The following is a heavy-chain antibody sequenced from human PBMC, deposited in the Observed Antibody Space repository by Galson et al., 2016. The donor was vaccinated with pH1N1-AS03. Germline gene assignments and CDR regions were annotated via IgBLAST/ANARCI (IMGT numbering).Heavy chain of an antibody. CDR1: EFIFGDFW. J-gene: IGHJ4*02. CDR2: INQDGVKK. D-gene: IGHD1-26*01. Sequence: SLRLSCAASEFIFGDFWMAWVRQAPGKGPEWVANINQDGVKKHYVGSVRGRFTISRDNAKNSLYLQMNTLRVDDTAIYYCATSGSYRFAYWGQGALVTVSS. CDR3: ATSGSYRFAY. V-gene: IGHV3-7*01.